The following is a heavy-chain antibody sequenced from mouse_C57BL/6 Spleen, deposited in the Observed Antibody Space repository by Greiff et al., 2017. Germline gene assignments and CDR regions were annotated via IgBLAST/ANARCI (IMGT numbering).Heavy chain of an antibody. V-gene: IGHV1-52*01. CDR2: IDPSDSET. Sequence: QVQLQQPGAELVRPGSSVKLSCKASGYTFTSYWMHWVKQRPIQGLEWIGNIDPSDSETHYNQKFKDKATLTVAKSSSTAYMQRSSLPSEDAAVYYGARLRGDSMDYWGQGTSVTVSS. CDR1: GYTFTSYW. J-gene: IGHJ4*01. CDR3: ARLRGDSMDY.